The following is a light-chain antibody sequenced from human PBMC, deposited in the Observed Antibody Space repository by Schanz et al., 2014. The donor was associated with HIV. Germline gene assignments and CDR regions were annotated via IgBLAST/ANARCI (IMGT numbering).Light chain of an antibody. Sequence: IQMTQSPSTVSTSVGDRVTITCRASQTIGRLLAWYQQKPGRAPKLLIYQASTLETGVPSRFSGSGSGTSFTLTITSLQPDDFATYYCQQCVTYPYTFGQGTKLEIK. J-gene: IGKJ2*01. CDR1: QTIGRL. CDR3: QQCVTYPYT. CDR2: QAS. V-gene: IGKV1-5*03.